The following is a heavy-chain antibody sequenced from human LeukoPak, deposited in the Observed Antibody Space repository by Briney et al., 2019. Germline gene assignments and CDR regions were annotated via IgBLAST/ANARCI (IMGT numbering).Heavy chain of an antibody. CDR2: IYYSGST. V-gene: IGHV4-30-4*01. CDR1: GGSISSGDYY. J-gene: IGHJ5*02. Sequence: SETLSLTCTVSGGSISSGDYYWSWIRQPPGKGLEYIGYIYYSGSTYYNPSLKSRVTISVDTSKNQFSLKLSSVTAADTAVYYCARAYYYDSSGYYPPYNWFDPWGQGTLVTVSS. D-gene: IGHD3-22*01. CDR3: ARAYYYDSSGYYPPYNWFDP.